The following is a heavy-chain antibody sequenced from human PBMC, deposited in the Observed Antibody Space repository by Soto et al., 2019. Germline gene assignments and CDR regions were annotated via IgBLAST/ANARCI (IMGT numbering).Heavy chain of an antibody. CDR3: AKDRRAGGNYGLYSDF. Sequence: EVQLLESGGGLVQPGGSLRLSCAASGFTFSSYVMTWVRQAPGKGVEWVSFSSATGAGTYYADSVMGRFTISRDNSKNTLYLQMTSLRADDTAVYYCAKDRRAGGNYGLYSDFWGQGARVIVSS. D-gene: IGHD1-7*01. J-gene: IGHJ4*02. CDR1: GFTFSSYV. CDR2: SSATGAGT. V-gene: IGHV3-23*01.